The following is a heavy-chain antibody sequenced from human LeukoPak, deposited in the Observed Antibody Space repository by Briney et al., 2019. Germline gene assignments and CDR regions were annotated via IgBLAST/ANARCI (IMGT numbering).Heavy chain of an antibody. V-gene: IGHV4-39*07. CDR1: GDSITANSYY. J-gene: IGHJ5*02. CDR3: ARELNYYDILTGYLDKWFDP. Sequence: SETLSLTCTVSGDSITANSYYWCWIRQPPGKVLEWIGIINFSGAAYYTPSLKSRITIAVDTSKNQFSLNLSSVTAADTAVYYCARELNYYDILTGYLDKWFDPWGQGTLVTVSS. D-gene: IGHD3-9*01. CDR2: INFSGAA.